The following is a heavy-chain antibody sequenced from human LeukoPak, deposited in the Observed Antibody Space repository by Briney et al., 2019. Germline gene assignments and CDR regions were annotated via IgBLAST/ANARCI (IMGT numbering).Heavy chain of an antibody. D-gene: IGHD3-10*01. J-gene: IGHJ4*02. CDR3: AKNGHGSGSYYPRTKYYFDY. CDR2: IQYDGSKK. CDR1: GFTFSSNG. Sequence: GGSLRLSCVASGFTFSSNGMHWVRQAPGKGLEWVTFIQYDGSKKYYADSVKGRFTISRDNSKNTLYLQMNSLRAEDTAVYYCAKNGHGSGSYYPRTKYYFDYWGQGTLVTVSS. V-gene: IGHV3-30*02.